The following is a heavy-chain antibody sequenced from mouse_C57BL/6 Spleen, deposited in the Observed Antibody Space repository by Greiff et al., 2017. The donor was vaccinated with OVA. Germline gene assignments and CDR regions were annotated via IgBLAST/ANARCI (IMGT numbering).Heavy chain of an antibody. D-gene: IGHD2-12*01. CDR3: AIYDPFRDHYYAMDY. J-gene: IGHJ4*01. CDR1: GYTFTSYW. V-gene: IGHV1-74*01. Sequence: QVQLQQPGAELVKPGASVKVSCKASGYTFTSYWMHWVKQRPGQGLEWIGRLHPSDSDTTYNQKFTGKATLTVDTSSSTAYRQLSSLTSEDAAVYYCAIYDPFRDHYYAMDYWGQGTSVTVSS. CDR2: LHPSDSDT.